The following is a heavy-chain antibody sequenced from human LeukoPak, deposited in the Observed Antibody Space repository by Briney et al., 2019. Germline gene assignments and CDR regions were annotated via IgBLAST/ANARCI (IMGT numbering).Heavy chain of an antibody. CDR2: INHSGST. CDR3: ARAHYGSGCDFDY. Sequence: PSETLSLTCAVYGGSFSGYYWSWIRQPPGKGLEWIGEINHSGSTNYNPSLKSRVTISVDTSKNQFSLKLSSVTAADTAVYYCARAHYGSGCDFDYWGQGTLVTVSS. J-gene: IGHJ4*02. D-gene: IGHD3-10*01. V-gene: IGHV4-34*01. CDR1: GGSFSGYY.